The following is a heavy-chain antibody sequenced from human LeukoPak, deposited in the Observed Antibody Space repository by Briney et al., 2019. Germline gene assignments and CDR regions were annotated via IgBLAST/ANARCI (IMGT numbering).Heavy chain of an antibody. CDR1: GFTFSSYW. Sequence: GGSLRLSCAASGFTFSSYWMHWVRQAPGKGLVWVSRINSDGSSTSYADSVKGRFTTSRDNAKNTLYLQMNSLRAEDTAVYYCARDSKTYYDFWSGPGGYFDLWGRGTLVTVSS. V-gene: IGHV3-74*01. CDR3: ARDSKTYYDFWSGPGGYFDL. CDR2: INSDGSST. J-gene: IGHJ2*01. D-gene: IGHD3-3*01.